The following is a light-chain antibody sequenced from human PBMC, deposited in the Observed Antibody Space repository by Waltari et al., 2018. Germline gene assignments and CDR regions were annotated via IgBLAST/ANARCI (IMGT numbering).Light chain of an antibody. CDR1: QGIRTW. Sequence: DIQLTQSPSSVSASVGDRVTISCRASQGIRTWLAWYQQKPGKAPNLLIYAASSLKRGVPSRFSGSGSGTEFTLTISSLQPEDFATYYCQQANSFPYTFGQGTKLEIK. CDR2: AAS. J-gene: IGKJ2*01. CDR3: QQANSFPYT. V-gene: IGKV1-12*01.